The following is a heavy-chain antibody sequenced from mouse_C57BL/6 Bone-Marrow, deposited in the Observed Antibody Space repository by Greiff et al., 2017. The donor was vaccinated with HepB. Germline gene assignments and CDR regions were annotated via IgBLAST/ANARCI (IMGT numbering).Heavy chain of an antibody. CDR1: GFNIKNTY. CDR2: IDPANGNT. J-gene: IGHJ3*01. D-gene: IGHD1-1*01. V-gene: IGHV14-3*01. Sequence: VQLQQSVAELVRPGASVKLSCTASGFNIKNTYMHWVKQRPEQGLEWIGRIDPANGNTKYAPKFQGKATITADTSSNPAYLQLSSLTSEDTAIYYCARSPIYYYGSSYPWFAYWGQGTLVTVSA. CDR3: ARSPIYYYGSSYPWFAY.